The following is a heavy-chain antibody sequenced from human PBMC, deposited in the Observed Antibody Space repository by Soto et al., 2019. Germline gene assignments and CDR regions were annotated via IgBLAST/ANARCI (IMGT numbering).Heavy chain of an antibody. J-gene: IGHJ6*02. CDR3: ARSYDFWSGPGMDV. Sequence: GGSLRLSCAASGFTFSSYSMNWVRQAPGKGLEWVSYISSSSSTIYYADSVKGRFTISRDNAKNSLYLQMNSLRDEDTAVYYCARSYDFWSGPGMDVWGQGTTVTVSS. D-gene: IGHD3-3*01. CDR2: ISSSSSTI. V-gene: IGHV3-48*02. CDR1: GFTFSSYS.